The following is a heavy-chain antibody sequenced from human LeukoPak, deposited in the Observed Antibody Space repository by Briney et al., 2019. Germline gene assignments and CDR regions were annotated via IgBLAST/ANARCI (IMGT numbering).Heavy chain of an antibody. V-gene: IGHV1-18*01. Sequence: ASVTVSCKASGYTFSQFGIIWVRQAPGEGLEGMGWISAYNGNTNYPQILQGRVTMATDTSTSTAYMELRSLRYDDTAVYYCARTYSKYFSRSEFDYWGQGTLVTVSS. CDR1: GYTFSQFG. CDR2: ISAYNGNT. CDR3: ARTYSKYFSRSEFDY. D-gene: IGHD6-13*01. J-gene: IGHJ4*02.